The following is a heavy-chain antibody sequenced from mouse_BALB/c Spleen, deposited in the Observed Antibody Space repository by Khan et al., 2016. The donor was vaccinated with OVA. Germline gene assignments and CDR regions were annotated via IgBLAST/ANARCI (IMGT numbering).Heavy chain of an antibody. CDR3: DRTPGYYGSGYFDY. CDR1: GFTFSNYG. Sequence: EVELVESGGGLVKPGGSLKLSCAASGFTFSNYGMSWVRQTPEKRLEWVATISSGGTYTYYPDSVQGRFTISRDNAKNTLYLQMSSLRSEDTAMYYCDRTPGYYGSGYFDYWGQGTTLTVSS. V-gene: IGHV5-9-3*01. D-gene: IGHD1-1*01. J-gene: IGHJ2*01. CDR2: ISSGGTYT.